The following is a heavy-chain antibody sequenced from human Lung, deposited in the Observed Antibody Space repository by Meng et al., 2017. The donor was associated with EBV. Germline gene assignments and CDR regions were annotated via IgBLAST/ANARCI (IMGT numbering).Heavy chain of an antibody. J-gene: IGHJ4*02. CDR2: IYYSGRT. CDR3: AREWCSGGSCYPDY. D-gene: IGHD2-15*01. V-gene: IGHV4-30-4*01. Sequence: QGPRPGLVKRSQTLSLTCTVSGGSIRSGDYYWSWHRQPPGKGLEWIGCIYYSGRTYYNPSLKSRVTISVDTSKNQFSLKLSSVTAADTAVYYCAREWCSGGSCYPDYWGQGTLVTVSS. CDR1: GGSIRSGDYY.